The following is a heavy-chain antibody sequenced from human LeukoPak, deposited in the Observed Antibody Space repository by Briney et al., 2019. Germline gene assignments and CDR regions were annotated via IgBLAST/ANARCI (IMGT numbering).Heavy chain of an antibody. V-gene: IGHV4-31*03. CDR1: GGSISSGGYY. D-gene: IGHD6-6*01. CDR2: IYYSGST. CDR3: AGSIAARVVLDY. J-gene: IGHJ4*02. Sequence: SQTLSLTCTVSGGSISSGGYYWSWIRQHPGKGLEWIGYIYYSGSTYYNPSLKSRVTISVDTSKNQFSLKLSSVIAADTAVYYCAGSIAARVVLDYWGQGTLVTVSS.